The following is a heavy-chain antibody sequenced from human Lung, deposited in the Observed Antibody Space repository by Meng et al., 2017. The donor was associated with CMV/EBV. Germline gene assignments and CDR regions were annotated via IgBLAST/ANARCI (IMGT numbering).Heavy chain of an antibody. CDR3: ARDTLTMVRGVWVY. J-gene: IGHJ4*02. D-gene: IGHD3-10*01. CDR1: GFTFSSYS. V-gene: IGHV3-21*01. Sequence: ESLKISXAASGFTFSSYSMNWVRQAPGKGLEWVSSISSSSSYIYYADPVKGRFTISRDNAKNSLYLQMNSLRAEDTAVYYCARDTLTMVRGVWVYWGQGTLVTVSS. CDR2: ISSSSSYI.